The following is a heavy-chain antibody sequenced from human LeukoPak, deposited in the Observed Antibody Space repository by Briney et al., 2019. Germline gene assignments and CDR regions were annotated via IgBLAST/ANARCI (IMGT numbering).Heavy chain of an antibody. D-gene: IGHD4-17*01. CDR1: GFTFSSYA. Sequence: HTGGSLRLSCAASGFTFSSYAMSWVRQAPGKGLEWVSAISGSGGSTYYADSVKGRFTISRDNSKNTLYLQMNSLRAEDTAVYYCARGFGDYVGHYDGMDVWGQGTTVSVSS. V-gene: IGHV3-23*01. CDR3: ARGFGDYVGHYDGMDV. J-gene: IGHJ6*02. CDR2: ISGSGGST.